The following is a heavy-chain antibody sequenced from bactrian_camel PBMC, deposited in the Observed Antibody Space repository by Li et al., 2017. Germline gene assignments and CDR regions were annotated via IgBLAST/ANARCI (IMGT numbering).Heavy chain of an antibody. Sequence: HVQLVESGGGSVQAGGSLRLSCAASGYIYSPCSIMGWYRQAPGKVRDWVSSIGSDGSIYYADSVKGRFTISQDGAKNTVYLQMNSLKPEDTAMYYCAADRDLPMMPLVAGEYAHWGQGTQVTVS. CDR3: AADRDLPMMPLVAGEYAH. J-gene: IGHJ4*01. V-gene: IGHV3S53*01. D-gene: IGHD1*01. CDR2: IGSDGSI. CDR1: GYIYSPCSI.